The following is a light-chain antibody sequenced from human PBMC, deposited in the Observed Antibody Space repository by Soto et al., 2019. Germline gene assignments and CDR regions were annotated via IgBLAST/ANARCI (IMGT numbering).Light chain of an antibody. CDR1: SSDVGGYNY. CDR3: SSYAGRNTLV. Sequence: QSALTQPASVSGSPGQSITISCTGTSSDVGGYNYVSWYQQHPGKAPKLVIYDVINRPSGVSNRFSGSKSGNTASLTISGLQAEDEADYYCSSYAGRNTLVFGGGTKVTVL. CDR2: DVI. V-gene: IGLV2-14*01. J-gene: IGLJ2*01.